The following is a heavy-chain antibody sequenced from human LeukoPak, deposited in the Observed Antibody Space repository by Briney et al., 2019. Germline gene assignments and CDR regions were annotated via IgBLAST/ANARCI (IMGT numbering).Heavy chain of an antibody. CDR3: ARELGYCSGGSCLHEDY. CDR2: INAGNGNT. CDR1: GYTFTSYA. V-gene: IGHV1-3*01. D-gene: IGHD2-15*01. J-gene: IGHJ4*02. Sequence: GASVKVSCKASGYTFTSYAMHWVRQAPGQRLEWMGWINAGNGNTKYSQKFQGRVTITRDTSASTAYMGLSSLRSEDTAVYYCARELGYCSGGSCLHEDYWGQGTLVTVSS.